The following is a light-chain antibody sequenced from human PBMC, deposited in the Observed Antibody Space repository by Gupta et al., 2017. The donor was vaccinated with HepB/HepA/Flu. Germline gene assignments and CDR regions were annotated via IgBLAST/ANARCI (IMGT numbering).Light chain of an antibody. CDR3: TSYAGNDRGV. V-gene: IGLV2-8*01. J-gene: IGLJ2*01. CDR2: EVT. CDR1: SSDVGGYNS. Sequence: QSAVTHPPSASGSPGQSVTISCTGTSSDVGGYNSVSWYQQHPGEAPRLMIYEVTKRPSGVADRCAGSKSGNAASLTVSGLQAEEEADYDGTSYAGNDRGVFGGGTKLTVL.